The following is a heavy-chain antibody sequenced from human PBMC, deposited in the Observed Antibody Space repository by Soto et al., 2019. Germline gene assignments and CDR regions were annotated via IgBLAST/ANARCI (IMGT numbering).Heavy chain of an antibody. CDR3: TRDPRTLDY. V-gene: IGHV3-11*01. D-gene: IGHD1-7*01. CDR2: ISGDGIVT. Sequence: QVKLVESGGGLVQPGGSLRLSCAASGFIFSDYYMTWIRQGPGKEPECVSYISGDGIVTQYADSVKGRFTISRDNALKSMYLQMNGLRAEDTAIYYCTRDPRTLDYWGQGTLVTVSS. CDR1: GFIFSDYY. J-gene: IGHJ4*02.